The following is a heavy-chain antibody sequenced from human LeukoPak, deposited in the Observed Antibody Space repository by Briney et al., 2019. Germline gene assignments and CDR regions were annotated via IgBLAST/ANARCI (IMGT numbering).Heavy chain of an antibody. V-gene: IGHV3-23*01. D-gene: IGHD2-2*01. CDR3: VKDPDPRYCSSTSCSPI. J-gene: IGHJ3*02. Sequence: PGGSLRLSCAASGFTVSFYVMSWVRQAPGKGLEWVSVIAGGGSSTYYADSVKGRFTISRDNSKSTLYLQMNSLRVEDTAVYYCVKDPDPRYCSSTSCSPIWGQGTMVTVSS. CDR1: GFTVSFYV. CDR2: IAGGGSST.